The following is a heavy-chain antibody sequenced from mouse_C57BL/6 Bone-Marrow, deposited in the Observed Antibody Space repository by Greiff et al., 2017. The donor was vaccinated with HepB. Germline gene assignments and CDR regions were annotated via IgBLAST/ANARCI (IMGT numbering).Heavy chain of an antibody. V-gene: IGHV1-18*01. CDR2: INPNNGGT. CDR1: GYTFTDYN. CDR3: ARKHDGPFDY. D-gene: IGHD2-3*01. Sequence: VQLQQSGPELVKPGASVKIPCKASGYTFTDYNMDWVKQSHGKSLEWIGAINPNNGGTIYNQKFKGKATLTEDKSSSTAYMELRSLTSEDTAVYYCARKHDGPFDYWGQGTTLTVSS. J-gene: IGHJ2*01.